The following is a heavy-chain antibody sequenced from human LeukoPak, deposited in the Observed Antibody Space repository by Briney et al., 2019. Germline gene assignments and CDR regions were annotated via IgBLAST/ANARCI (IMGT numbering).Heavy chain of an antibody. CDR3: ARGALLWFSPSDY. D-gene: IGHD3-10*01. CDR1: GGSISSYF. Sequence: SETLSLTCTVSGGSISSYFWSWIRQPAGKGLEWIGRIYTSGSTTYNPSLKSRVTMSLDTSKNQFSLKLNSVTAADTAVYYCARGALLWFSPSDYWGQGTLVTVSS. CDR2: IYTSGST. V-gene: IGHV4-4*07. J-gene: IGHJ4*02.